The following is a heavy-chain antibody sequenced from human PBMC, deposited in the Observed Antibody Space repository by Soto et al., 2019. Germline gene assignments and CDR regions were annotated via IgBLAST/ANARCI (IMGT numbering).Heavy chain of an antibody. CDR3: ASRGYSYGYYYYGMDV. D-gene: IGHD5-18*01. V-gene: IGHV1-69*01. J-gene: IGHJ6*02. Sequence: QVQLVQSGAEVKKPGSSVKVSCKASGGTFSSYAISWVRQAPGQGLEWMGGIIPIFGTANYAQKFQGRVTNTADESTSTAYMELSSLRSEDTAVYYCASRGYSYGYYYYGMDVWGQGTTVTVSS. CDR1: GGTFSSYA. CDR2: IIPIFGTA.